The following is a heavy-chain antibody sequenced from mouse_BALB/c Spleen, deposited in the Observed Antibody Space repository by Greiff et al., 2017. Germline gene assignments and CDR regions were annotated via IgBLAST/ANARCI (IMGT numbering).Heavy chain of an antibody. J-gene: IGHJ4*01. V-gene: IGHV14-3*02. D-gene: IGHD3-2*02. CDR1: GFNIKDTY. CDR2: IDPANGNT. Sequence: VQLQQSGAELVKPGASVKLSCTASGFNIKDTYMHWVKQRPEQGLEWIGRIDPANGNTKYDPKFQGKATITSDTSTNTAYLQLSSLTSEDTAVYYCARVEAYYYAMDYWGQGTSVTVSS. CDR3: ARVEAYYYAMDY.